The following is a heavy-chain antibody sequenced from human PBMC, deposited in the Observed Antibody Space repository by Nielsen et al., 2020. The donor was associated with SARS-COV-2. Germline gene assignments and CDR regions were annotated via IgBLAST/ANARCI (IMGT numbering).Heavy chain of an antibody. D-gene: IGHD1-7*01. J-gene: IGHJ4*02. Sequence: ASVKVSCKASGYTFTSYGISWVRQAPGQGLEWMGWMNPNSGNTGYAQKFQGRVTMTRNTSISTAYMELGSLRSEDTAVYYCARDGTTTPFDYWGQGTLVTVSS. CDR2: MNPNSGNT. CDR3: ARDGTTTPFDY. CDR1: GYTFTSYG. V-gene: IGHV1-8*02.